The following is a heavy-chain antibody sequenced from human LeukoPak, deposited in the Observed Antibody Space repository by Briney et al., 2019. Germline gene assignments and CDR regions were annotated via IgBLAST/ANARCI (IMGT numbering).Heavy chain of an antibody. J-gene: IGHJ5*02. V-gene: IGHV5-51*01. CDR3: ARRRGAVVDNWFDP. D-gene: IGHD3-22*01. CDR1: EYSFTSYW. Sequence: GESLQISCKGSEYSFTSYWIGWVRQLPGKGLEWMGIIYPGDSDTRYSPSFQGQVTISADKSISTAYLQWSSLKASDTAMYYCARRRGAVVDNWFDPWGRGTLVTVSS. CDR2: IYPGDSDT.